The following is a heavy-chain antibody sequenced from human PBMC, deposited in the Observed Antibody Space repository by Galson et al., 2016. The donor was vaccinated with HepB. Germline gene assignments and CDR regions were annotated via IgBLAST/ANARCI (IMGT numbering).Heavy chain of an antibody. D-gene: IGHD6-19*01. V-gene: IGHV3-9*01. CDR3: AKDYRSGGFGAGGFEH. CDR1: EFTFDDYA. CDR2: ISWNSGSS. J-gene: IGHJ4*02. Sequence: SLRLSCAASEFTFDDYAMHWVRQAPGKGLEWVSGISWNSGSSGYAASVKGRFTGSRDNAKNTLYLQRNSLGAEDTAFYFCAKDYRSGGFGAGGFEHWGQGTLVTVSS.